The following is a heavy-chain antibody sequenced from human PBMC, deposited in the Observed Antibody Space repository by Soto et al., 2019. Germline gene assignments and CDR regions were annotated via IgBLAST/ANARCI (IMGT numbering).Heavy chain of an antibody. CDR1: GDSVSSNSAA. CDR2: TYYRSKLYN. V-gene: IGHV6-1*01. D-gene: IGHD5-18*01. CDR3: AREAMVHYFDY. Sequence: SQTLSLTFAISGDSVSSNSAALNWIRQSPSRGLECLVRTYYRSKLYNDYAVSVKSRITINPDTSKNQFSLQLNSVTPEDTAVYYCAREAMVHYFDYWGQGTLVTVSS. J-gene: IGHJ4*02.